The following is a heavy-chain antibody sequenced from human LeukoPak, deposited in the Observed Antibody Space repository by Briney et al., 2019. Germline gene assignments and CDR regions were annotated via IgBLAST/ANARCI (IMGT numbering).Heavy chain of an antibody. J-gene: IGHJ3*02. CDR3: ARGGPLSYSGSLYGAFDI. V-gene: IGHV3-30-3*01. D-gene: IGHD1-26*01. CDR2: ISYDGSNK. Sequence: PGGSLRLSCAASRFTFSSYAMHWVRQAPGKGLEWVSIISYDGSNKYYADSVKGRFTISRDNSKNTLYLEMNSLRAEDTAVYYCARGGPLSYSGSLYGAFDIWGQGTMVTVSP. CDR1: RFTFSSYA.